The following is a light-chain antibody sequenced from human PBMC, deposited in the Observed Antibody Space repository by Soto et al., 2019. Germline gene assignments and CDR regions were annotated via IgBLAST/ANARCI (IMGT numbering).Light chain of an antibody. CDR3: QVWDSNSNHVV. Sequence: SSVLTQPPSVSAAPGQTARITCGGNDIGSKSVHWYQQKPGQAPVLVVYDENERPSGIPERFSGAISGTTATLNVSRVEAGDEADYFCQVWDSNSNHVVFGGGTKLTVL. CDR2: DEN. V-gene: IGLV3-21*02. CDR1: DIGSKS. J-gene: IGLJ2*01.